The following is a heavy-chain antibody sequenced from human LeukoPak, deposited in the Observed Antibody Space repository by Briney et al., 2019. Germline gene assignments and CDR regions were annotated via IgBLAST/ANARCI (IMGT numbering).Heavy chain of an antibody. CDR1: GFTFSSYA. D-gene: IGHD2-2*01. Sequence: GGSLRLSCAASGFTFSSYAMGWVRQAPGKGLEWVSAISGSGGSTYYADSVKGRFTISRDNSKNTLYLQMNSLRAEDTAVYYCAKDSDIVVVPAAHHDYWGQGILVTVSS. J-gene: IGHJ4*02. CDR2: ISGSGGST. CDR3: AKDSDIVVVPAAHHDY. V-gene: IGHV3-23*01.